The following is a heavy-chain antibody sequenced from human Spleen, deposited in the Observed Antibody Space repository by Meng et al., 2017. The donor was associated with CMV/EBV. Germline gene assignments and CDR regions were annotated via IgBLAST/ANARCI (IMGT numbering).Heavy chain of an antibody. J-gene: IGHJ4*02. D-gene: IGHD4-17*01. Sequence: SGFTFSSYAMHWVRQAPGKGLEWVAVISYDGSNKYYADSVKSRFTISRDNSKNTLYLQMNSLRAEDTAVYYCARDGSDGDYGDYYFDYWGQGTLVTVSS. CDR2: ISYDGSNK. V-gene: IGHV3-30*04. CDR1: GFTFSSYA. CDR3: ARDGSDGDYGDYYFDY.